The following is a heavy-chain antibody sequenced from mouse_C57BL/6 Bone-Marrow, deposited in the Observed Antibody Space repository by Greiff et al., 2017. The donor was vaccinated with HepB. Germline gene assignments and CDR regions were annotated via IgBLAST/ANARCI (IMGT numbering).Heavy chain of an antibody. J-gene: IGHJ3*01. CDR2: ISNLAYSV. CDR1: GFTFSDYG. CDR3: AREGDYYGSIWFAY. Sequence: EVQRVESGGGLVQPGGSLKLSCAASGFTFSDYGMAWVRQAPRKGPEWVAFISNLAYSVYYADTVTGRFTISRENAKNTLYLEMSSLRSEDTAMYYCAREGDYYGSIWFAYWGQGTLVTVSA. D-gene: IGHD1-1*01. V-gene: IGHV5-15*01.